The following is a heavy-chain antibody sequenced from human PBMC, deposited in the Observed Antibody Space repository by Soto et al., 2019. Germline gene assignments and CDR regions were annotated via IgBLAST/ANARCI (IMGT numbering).Heavy chain of an antibody. CDR3: GLEPTGTGGFDY. CDR1: GHTFTGHH. Sequence: QVKLVQSGAEVKKPGASVKVSCKASGHTFTGHHMHWVRQAPGQGLEWMGYIDLDNDNRAYAQKFQGRVTTTRDTSITTAYMELTGLRSDDTAVYFCGLEPTGTGGFDYWGQGTLVTVSS. D-gene: IGHD7-27*01. J-gene: IGHJ4*02. CDR2: IDLDNDNR. V-gene: IGHV1-2*02.